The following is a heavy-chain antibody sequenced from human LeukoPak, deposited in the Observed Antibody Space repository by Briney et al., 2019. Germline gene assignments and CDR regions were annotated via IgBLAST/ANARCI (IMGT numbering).Heavy chain of an antibody. J-gene: IGHJ6*02. Sequence: GGSLRLSCAASGFTVSSNYMNWVRQAPGKGLEWVSAISGSGGSTYYADSVKGRFTISRDNSKNTLYLQMNSLRAEDTAVYYCARVVRVGSYYYYYGMDVWGQGTTVTVSS. CDR2: ISGSGGST. D-gene: IGHD1-26*01. CDR3: ARVVRVGSYYYYYGMDV. CDR1: GFTVSSNY. V-gene: IGHV3-23*01.